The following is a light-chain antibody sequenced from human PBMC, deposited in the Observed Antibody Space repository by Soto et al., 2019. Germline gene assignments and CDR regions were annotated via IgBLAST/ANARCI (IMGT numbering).Light chain of an antibody. Sequence: QSVLTQPPSVSGAPGQRVTISCTGSSSNIGAGYDVHWYQQLPGKAPKLLIYGNDNRPSGVPERFSGSKSGTSASLAITGLRADDEADYYCATWNDGIFVFGIGTKVTVL. CDR1: SSNIGAGYD. CDR2: GND. J-gene: IGLJ1*01. V-gene: IGLV1-40*01. CDR3: ATWNDGIFV.